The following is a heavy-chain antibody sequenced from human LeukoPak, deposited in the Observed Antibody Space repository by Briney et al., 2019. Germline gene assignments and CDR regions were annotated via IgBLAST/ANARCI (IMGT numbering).Heavy chain of an antibody. CDR1: GGTFSSYA. V-gene: IGHV1-69*04. CDR3: ARVRGSGSYYDDY. D-gene: IGHD3-10*01. J-gene: IGHJ4*02. Sequence: ASVKVSCKASGGTFSSYAINWVRQAPGQGLEWMGRIIRGLGISNYAQKFQGRVRITADKSTSTTYMELSSLRSEDTAVYYCARVRGSGSYYDDYWGQGTLVTVSS. CDR2: IIRGLGIS.